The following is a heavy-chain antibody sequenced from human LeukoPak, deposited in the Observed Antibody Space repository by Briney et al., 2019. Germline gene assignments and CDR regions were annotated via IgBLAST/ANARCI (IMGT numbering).Heavy chain of an antibody. V-gene: IGHV4-4*07. CDR3: ARDGLWFGELQFDY. CDR1: GGSISSYY. Sequence: SETLSLTCTVSGGSISSYYWSWIRQPAGKGLEWIGRIYTSGSTNYNPSLKSRVTMSVDTPKNQFSLKLSSVTAADTAVYYCARDGLWFGELQFDYWGQGTLVTVSS. CDR2: IYTSGST. D-gene: IGHD3-10*01. J-gene: IGHJ4*02.